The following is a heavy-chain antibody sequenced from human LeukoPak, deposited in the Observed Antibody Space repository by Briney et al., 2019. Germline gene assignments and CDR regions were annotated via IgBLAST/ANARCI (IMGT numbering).Heavy chain of an antibody. J-gene: IGHJ1*01. CDR3: ATGRWFGEFAGSAFED. CDR1: GFGFSSYW. Sequence: GGSLRLSCLGSGFGFSSYWMTWLRQAPGEGLEWVANIKEDGSVIYYADSVKGRFTISRDNAKNSDYLQMNSLRVEDTALYYCATGRWFGEFAGSAFEDWGQGTLVTVSS. CDR2: IKEDGSVI. D-gene: IGHD3-10*01. V-gene: IGHV3-7*01.